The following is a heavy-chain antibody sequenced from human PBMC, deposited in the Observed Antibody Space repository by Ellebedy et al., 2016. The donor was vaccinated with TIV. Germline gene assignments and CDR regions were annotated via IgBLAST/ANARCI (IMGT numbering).Heavy chain of an antibody. D-gene: IGHD5-12*01. Sequence: AASVKVSCKASGGTFSSYAISWVRQAPGQGLEWMGGIIPIFGTANYAQKFQGRVTITADESTSTAYMELSSLRSEDTAVYYCARGAERNSGYGDYWGQGTLVTVSS. V-gene: IGHV1-69*13. J-gene: IGHJ4*02. CDR3: ARGAERNSGYGDY. CDR1: GGTFSSYA. CDR2: IIPIFGTA.